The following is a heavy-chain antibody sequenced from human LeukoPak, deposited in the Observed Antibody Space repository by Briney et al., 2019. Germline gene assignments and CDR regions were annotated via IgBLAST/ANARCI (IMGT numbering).Heavy chain of an antibody. V-gene: IGHV1-2*02. Sequence: ASVKVSCKASGYTFTGYYMHWVRQAPGQGLEWMGWINPNNGGTNYAQKFQGRVTMTGDTSISTAYMELSRLRSDDTAVYYCAREVDYYDTSDYFPLGYWGQGTLVTVSS. CDR2: INPNNGGT. CDR3: AREVDYYDTSDYFPLGY. CDR1: GYTFTGYY. J-gene: IGHJ4*02. D-gene: IGHD3-22*01.